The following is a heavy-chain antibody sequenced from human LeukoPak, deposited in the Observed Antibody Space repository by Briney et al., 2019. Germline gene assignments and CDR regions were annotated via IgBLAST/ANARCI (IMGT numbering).Heavy chain of an antibody. CDR1: GFTFSSYA. J-gene: IGHJ6*03. Sequence: PGGSLRLSCAASGFTFSSYAMRGVGQARGKGVEWVAAISGSGGSKYYEDSGKGRFTISRDNSKNPLYLQMNSLRAEDTAVYYCAKGAAIQGYYYYMHVWGKGTTVTVSS. V-gene: IGHV3-23*01. CDR3: AKGAAIQGYYYYMHV. CDR2: ISGSGGSK. D-gene: IGHD2-2*01.